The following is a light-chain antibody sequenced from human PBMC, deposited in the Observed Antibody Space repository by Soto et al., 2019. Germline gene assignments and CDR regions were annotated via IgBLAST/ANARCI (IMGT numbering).Light chain of an antibody. V-gene: IGLV1-44*01. CDR2: TNT. Sequence: QSVLTQPPPASGPPGQRVTISCSGSSSNVGGNPVDWSQHVPTTAPKLPIYTNTQRPSWVPDRFSGSMSGTSASLAISGLQSEDDADYYCALCDDSLNGPVFGTGTKVTVL. CDR1: SSNVGGNP. CDR3: ALCDDSLNGPV. J-gene: IGLJ1*01.